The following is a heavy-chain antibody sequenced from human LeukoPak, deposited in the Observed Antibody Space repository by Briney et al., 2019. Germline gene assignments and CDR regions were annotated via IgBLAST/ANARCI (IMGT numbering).Heavy chain of an antibody. V-gene: IGHV4-31*03. CDR2: IYYSGST. J-gene: IGHJ4*02. CDR3: AKYCSSTSCDSDY. CDR1: GGSISSGGYY. D-gene: IGHD2-2*01. Sequence: SETLSLTCTVSGGSISSGGYYWSWIRQHPGKGLEWIGYIYYSGSTYYNPSLKSRVTISVDTSKNQFSLKLSSVTAADTAVYYCAKYCSSTSCDSDYWGQGTLVTVSS.